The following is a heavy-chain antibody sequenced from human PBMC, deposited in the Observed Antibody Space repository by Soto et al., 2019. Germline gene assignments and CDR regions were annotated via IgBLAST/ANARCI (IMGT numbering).Heavy chain of an antibody. D-gene: IGHD5-18*01. CDR1: GGSISSSSYY. CDR3: ARHWRGYSYGPSDY. Sequence: SETLSLTCTVSGGSISSSSYYWGWIRQPPGKGLEWIGSIYYSGNTYYNPSLKSRVTISVDTSKNQFSLKLSSVTAADTAVYYCARHWRGYSYGPSDYWGQGTLVTVSS. V-gene: IGHV4-39*01. J-gene: IGHJ4*02. CDR2: IYYSGNT.